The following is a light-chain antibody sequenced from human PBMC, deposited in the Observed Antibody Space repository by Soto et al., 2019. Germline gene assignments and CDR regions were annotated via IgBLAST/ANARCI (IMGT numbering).Light chain of an antibody. CDR1: QSISSW. CDR2: KTS. V-gene: IGKV1-5*03. Sequence: DIPLPQSPSTLSASVGDRVTITCRASQSISSWLAWYQQKPGKAPNLLIYKTSNLESGVPSTFSGSGSGTEFTLTISSLQPDVFSTYHFQCYNDYCWTFGQGTKVEIK. CDR3: QCYNDYCWT. J-gene: IGKJ1*01.